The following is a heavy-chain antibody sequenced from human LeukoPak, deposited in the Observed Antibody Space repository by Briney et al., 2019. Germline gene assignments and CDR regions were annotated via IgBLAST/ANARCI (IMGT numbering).Heavy chain of an antibody. CDR2: IYSGGST. V-gene: IGHV3-53*01. D-gene: IGHD1-26*01. CDR3: AKDSGSYYYYYGMDV. CDR1: GFTVSSNY. J-gene: IGHJ6*02. Sequence: GGSLRLSCAASGFTVSSNYMSWVRQAPGKGLEWVSVIYSGGSTYYADSVKGRFTISRDNSKNTLYLQMNSLRAEDTAVYYCAKDSGSYYYYYGMDVWGQGTTVTVSS.